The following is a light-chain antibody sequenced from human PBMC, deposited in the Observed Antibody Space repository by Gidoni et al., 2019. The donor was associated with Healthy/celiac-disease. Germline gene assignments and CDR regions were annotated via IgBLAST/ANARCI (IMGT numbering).Light chain of an antibody. Sequence: DIHITQSPSTLSASVGDRVTITCRASQSISSWLAWYQQKQGKAPKLLIYKASSLESGFPSRFSGSGSGTEFTLTISSLQPDDLATYYCQQYNSYPYTFXQXTKLEIK. CDR3: QQYNSYPYT. V-gene: IGKV1-5*03. J-gene: IGKJ2*01. CDR1: QSISSW. CDR2: KAS.